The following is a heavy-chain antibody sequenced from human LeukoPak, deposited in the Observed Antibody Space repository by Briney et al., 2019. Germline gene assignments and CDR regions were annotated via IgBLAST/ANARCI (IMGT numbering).Heavy chain of an antibody. J-gene: IGHJ4*02. D-gene: IGHD2-2*01. CDR1: GGSFSGYY. CDR2: IYHSGST. CDR3: ARDLRDIVVVPAAIRSFDY. V-gene: IGHV4-34*01. Sequence: SETLSLTCAVYGGSFSGYYWSWIRQPPGKGLEWIGSIYHSGSTYYNPSLKSRVTISVDTSKNQFSLKLSSVTAADTAVYYCARDLRDIVVVPAAIRSFDYWGQGTLVTVSS.